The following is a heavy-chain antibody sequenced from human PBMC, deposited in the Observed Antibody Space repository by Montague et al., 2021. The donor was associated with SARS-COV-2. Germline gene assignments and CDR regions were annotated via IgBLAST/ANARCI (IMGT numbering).Heavy chain of an antibody. CDR2: IDWDDDK. CDR1: GGSISSYYW. J-gene: IGHJ4*02. Sequence: TLSLTCTVSGGSISSYYWSWIRQPPGKALEWLALIDWDDDKYYSTSXKTRLTISKDTSKNQVVLTMTNMDPVDTATYYCARIGSSSWPAFDYWGQGTLVTVSS. V-gene: IGHV2-70*18. CDR3: ARIGSSSWPAFDY. D-gene: IGHD6-13*01.